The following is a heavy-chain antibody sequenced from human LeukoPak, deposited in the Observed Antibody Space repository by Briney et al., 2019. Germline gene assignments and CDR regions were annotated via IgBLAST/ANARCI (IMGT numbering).Heavy chain of an antibody. CDR3: ARDQVDPKGIAAAGSFDY. Sequence: GGSLRLSCAASGFTFSSYWMSWVRQAPGKGLEWVANIKQDGSEKYYVDSVKGRFTISRDNAKNSLYLQMNSLRAEDTAVYYCARDQVDPKGIAAAGSFDYWGQGTLVTVSS. J-gene: IGHJ4*02. D-gene: IGHD6-13*01. CDR1: GFTFSSYW. CDR2: IKQDGSEK. V-gene: IGHV3-7*01.